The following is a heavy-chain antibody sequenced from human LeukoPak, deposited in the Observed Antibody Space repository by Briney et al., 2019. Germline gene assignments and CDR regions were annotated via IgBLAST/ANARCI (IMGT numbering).Heavy chain of an antibody. CDR3: ARPNYYDSSGFDY. J-gene: IGHJ4*02. CDR1: GYTFTGYY. V-gene: IGHV1-2*02. CDR2: INPNSGGT. Sequence: ASVKVSCKASGYTFTGYYMHWVRQAPGQGLEWMGWINPNSGGTNYAQKFQGRVTMTRDTSISTAYMELSRLRSDDTAVYYCARPNYYDSSGFDYWGQGTLVTVSS. D-gene: IGHD3-22*01.